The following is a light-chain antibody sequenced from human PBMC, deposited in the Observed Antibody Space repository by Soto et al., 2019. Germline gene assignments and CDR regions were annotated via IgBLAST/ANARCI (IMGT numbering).Light chain of an antibody. Sequence: DIHMTQSPTSLSASVGDRVTITCRASQAIRTFVAWYQQKPGKAPKLLIYAASTLKSGVPSRLSGSGAGTDFALTINRLQPEDVATYSCQKYSSVPFFGPGTKVESK. CDR2: AAS. V-gene: IGKV1-27*01. J-gene: IGKJ3*01. CDR1: QAIRTF. CDR3: QKYSSVPF.